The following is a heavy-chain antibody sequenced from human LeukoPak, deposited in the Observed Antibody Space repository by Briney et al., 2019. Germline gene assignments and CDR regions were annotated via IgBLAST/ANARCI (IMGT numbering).Heavy chain of an antibody. Sequence: SETLSLTCAVYGGSFSGYYWSWIRQPPGKGLEWIGEINHSGSTNYNPSLKSRVTISVDTSKNQFSLKLSSVTAADTAVYYCARSGYYGSGRDSYFDYWGQGTLVTVSS. J-gene: IGHJ4*02. V-gene: IGHV4-34*01. CDR2: INHSGST. CDR1: GGSFSGYY. D-gene: IGHD3-10*01. CDR3: ARSGYYGSGRDSYFDY.